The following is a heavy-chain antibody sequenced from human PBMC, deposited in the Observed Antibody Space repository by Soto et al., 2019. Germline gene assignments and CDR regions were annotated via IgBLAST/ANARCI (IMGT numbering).Heavy chain of an antibody. J-gene: IGHJ4*02. CDR2: MSYDGSAK. Sequence: GGSLRLSCEGSGFIFSSNGMHWVRQAPGKGLEWVAFMSYDGSAKFLADSVKGRFTISRDNSKSTLFLHMSSLRAEDTAMYYCAIVRVADSPLDHWGQGTLVTVSS. V-gene: IGHV3-30*02. D-gene: IGHD3-10*02. CDR1: GFIFSSNG. CDR3: AIVRVADSPLDH.